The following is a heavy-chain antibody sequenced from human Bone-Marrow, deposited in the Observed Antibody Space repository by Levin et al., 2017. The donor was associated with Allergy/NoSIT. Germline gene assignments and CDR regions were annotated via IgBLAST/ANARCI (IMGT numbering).Heavy chain of an antibody. Sequence: GESLKISCAASGYTFSSYSINWLRQAPGKGLEWVSYISSGSDFIWYADSVRGRFTISRDNAENSVYLQMNSLRDEDTAVYYCARDSGWAFDYWGQGILVIVSS. V-gene: IGHV3-48*02. J-gene: IGHJ4*02. D-gene: IGHD6-19*01. CDR3: ARDSGWAFDY. CDR2: ISSGSDFI. CDR1: GYTFSSYS.